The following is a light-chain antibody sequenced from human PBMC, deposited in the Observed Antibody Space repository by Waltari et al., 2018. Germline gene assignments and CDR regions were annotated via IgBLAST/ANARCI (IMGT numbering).Light chain of an antibody. CDR3: SAWDFSLNAHV. V-gene: IGLV10-54*04. CDR1: NNNVGNQG. Sequence: QAGLTQPPSVSKGLRQTATLTCTGNNNNVGNQGALWLQQHQGHPPKLLSYRNKKRPSGISERFSASRSGNTASLTITGLQPEDEADYYCSAWDFSLNAHVFGTGTMVTVL. J-gene: IGLJ1*01. CDR2: RNK.